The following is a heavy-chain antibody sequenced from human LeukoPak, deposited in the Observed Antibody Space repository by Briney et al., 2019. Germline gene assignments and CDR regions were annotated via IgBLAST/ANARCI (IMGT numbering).Heavy chain of an antibody. CDR2: INHSGST. CDR3: ARPRVGRWLHRFFDY. Sequence: SETLSLTCAVYGGAFSGYYWSWIRQPPGKGLEWVGEINHSGSTNYNTSLKSRVTISVDTSKNQRSLNLSSVTAADTAVYYCARPRVGRWLHRFFDYWGQGTLVTVSS. J-gene: IGHJ4*02. CDR1: GGAFSGYY. V-gene: IGHV4-34*01. D-gene: IGHD5-24*01.